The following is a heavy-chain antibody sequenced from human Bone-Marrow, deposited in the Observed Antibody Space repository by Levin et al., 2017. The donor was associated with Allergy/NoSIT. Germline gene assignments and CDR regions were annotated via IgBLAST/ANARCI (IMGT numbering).Heavy chain of an antibody. CDR2: ITPVGSDG. V-gene: IGHV3-7*01. CDR1: GFTFSDSW. D-gene: IGHD6-25*01. J-gene: IGHJ4*02. Sequence: GESLKISCAASGFTFSDSWMSWVRQAPGKGLEWVANITPVGSDGYYAESLKGRVTISKDNSKNSLYLHLNNVRAEDTAVYYCARVRGGGFDYWGQGTLVTVSS. CDR3: ARVRGGGFDY.